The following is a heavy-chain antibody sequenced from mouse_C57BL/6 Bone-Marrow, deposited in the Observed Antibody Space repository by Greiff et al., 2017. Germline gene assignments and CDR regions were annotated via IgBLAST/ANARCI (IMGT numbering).Heavy chain of an antibody. CDR1: GYTFTSYT. D-gene: IGHD2-2*01. V-gene: IGHV1-4*01. CDR2: INPSSGYT. CDR3: ARARNSYGYLAGFDY. J-gene: IGHJ3*01. Sequence: VQLQQSGAELARPGASVKLSCKASGYTFTSYTMHWVKQRPGQGLEWIGYINPSSGYTKYNQKFKDKATLTADKSSSTAYMQLSSLTSEDSAVEYCARARNSYGYLAGFDYWGQGTLVTVSA.